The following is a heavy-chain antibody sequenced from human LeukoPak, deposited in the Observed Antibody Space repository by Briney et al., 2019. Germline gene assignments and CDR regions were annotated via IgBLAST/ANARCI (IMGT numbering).Heavy chain of an antibody. CDR3: ARDLHYYDSSGYRFDI. D-gene: IGHD3-22*01. V-gene: IGHV3-20*04. CDR1: GFTFDDYG. J-gene: IGHJ3*02. CDR2: INWNGGST. Sequence: GGSLRLSCAASGFTFDDYGMSWVRQAPGKGLEWVSGINWNGGSTGYADSVKGRFTISRDSAKNSLYLQMNSLRAEDTALYYCARDLHYYDSSGYRFDIWGQGTMVTVSS.